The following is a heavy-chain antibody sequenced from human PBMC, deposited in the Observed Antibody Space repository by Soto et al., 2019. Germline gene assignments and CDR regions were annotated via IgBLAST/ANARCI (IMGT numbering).Heavy chain of an antibody. Sequence: AGGSLRLSCAASGFTFSSYAMSWVRQAPGKGLEWVSAISGSGGSTYYADSVKGRFTISRDNSKNTLYLQMNSLRAEDTAVYYCAKWRGDYYYGMDVWGQGTTVTVSS. V-gene: IGHV3-23*01. CDR3: AKWRGDYYYGMDV. J-gene: IGHJ6*02. D-gene: IGHD3-3*01. CDR1: GFTFSSYA. CDR2: ISGSGGST.